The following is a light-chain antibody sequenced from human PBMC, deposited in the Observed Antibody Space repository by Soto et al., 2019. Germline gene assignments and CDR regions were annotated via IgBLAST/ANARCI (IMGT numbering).Light chain of an antibody. J-gene: IGKJ4*01. Sequence: EIVMTQSPATLSVSPGERATLSCRASQSIRNNLAWYQQRPGQSPTLPIYGASTRAPGVPANFRGSGSGTEFTLTINGLQSEHFVLYWCQQYDNWPPTFSGGTKVEIK. V-gene: IGKV3-15*01. CDR1: QSIRNN. CDR2: GAS. CDR3: QQYDNWPPT.